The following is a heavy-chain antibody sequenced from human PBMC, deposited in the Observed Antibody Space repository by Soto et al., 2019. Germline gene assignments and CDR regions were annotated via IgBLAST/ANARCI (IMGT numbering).Heavy chain of an antibody. V-gene: IGHV5-51*01. CDR3: ARLAYCGGDCDPRSPFDY. J-gene: IGHJ4*02. D-gene: IGHD2-21*02. CDR2: IYPGDSDT. Sequence: GESLKVSCKGSGYSFTSYWIGWVRQMPGKGLEWMGIIYPGDSDTRYSPSFQGQVTIPADKSISTAYLQWSSLKASDTAMYYCARLAYCGGDCDPRSPFDYWGQGTLVTVSS. CDR1: GYSFTSYW.